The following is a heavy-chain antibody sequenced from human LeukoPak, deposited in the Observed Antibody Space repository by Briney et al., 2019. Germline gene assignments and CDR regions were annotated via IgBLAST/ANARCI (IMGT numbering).Heavy chain of an antibody. V-gene: IGHV3-21*01. CDR2: ISSSSSYI. Sequence: PGGSLRLSCAASGFTFSSYSMNWVRQAPGKGLEWASSISSSSSYIYYADSVKGRFTISRDNAKNSLYLQINSLRAEDTAVYYCASRVSYEDAFDIWGQGTMVTVSS. J-gene: IGHJ3*02. D-gene: IGHD5-12*01. CDR1: GFTFSSYS. CDR3: ASRVSYEDAFDI.